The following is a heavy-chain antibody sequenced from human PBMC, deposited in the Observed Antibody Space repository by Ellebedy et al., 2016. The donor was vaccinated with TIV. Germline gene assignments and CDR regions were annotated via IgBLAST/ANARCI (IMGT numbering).Heavy chain of an antibody. D-gene: IGHD3-10*01. V-gene: IGHV1-2*04. CDR3: AKLVTMVREVITYYHYAMDV. J-gene: IGHJ6*02. Sequence: AASVKVSCKASGYSFTGHYMHWVRQAPGQGLEWMGWINPDSGDKNYAQRFQGLVTLTRDQSISTAYMELSRLRSDDTAIYYCAKLVTMVREVITYYHYAMDVWGQGTTVTVSS. CDR1: GYSFTGHY. CDR2: INPDSGDK.